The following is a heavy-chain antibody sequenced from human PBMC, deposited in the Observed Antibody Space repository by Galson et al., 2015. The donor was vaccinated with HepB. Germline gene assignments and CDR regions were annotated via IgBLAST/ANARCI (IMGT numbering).Heavy chain of an antibody. Sequence: LRLSCATSGFTFSNDWMTWVRQVPGTGLEWVSRIKRDGTEINYADFVKGRFTISRDNGKNTLYLQMNNLRGEDTAVYYCVRGAPIYSHLLYWGQGTLVTVSS. CDR2: IKRDGTEI. D-gene: IGHD4-11*01. CDR3: VRGAPIYSHLLY. V-gene: IGHV3-74*01. J-gene: IGHJ4*02. CDR1: GFTFSNDW.